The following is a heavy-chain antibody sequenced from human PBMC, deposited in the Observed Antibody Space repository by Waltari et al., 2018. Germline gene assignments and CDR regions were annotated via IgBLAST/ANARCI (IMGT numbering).Heavy chain of an antibody. CDR3: AGVEMATINGGAFDY. D-gene: IGHD5-12*01. V-gene: IGHV1-69*12. J-gene: IGHJ4*02. CDR1: GGTFSSYA. CDR2: IIPIFGTA. Sequence: VQLVQSGAEVKKPGSSVQASCRASGGTFSSYAISWVRQAPGQGLEWMGGIIPIFGTANYAQKFQGRVTITADESTSTAYMELSSLRSEDTAVYYCAGVEMATINGGAFDYWGQGTLVTVSS.